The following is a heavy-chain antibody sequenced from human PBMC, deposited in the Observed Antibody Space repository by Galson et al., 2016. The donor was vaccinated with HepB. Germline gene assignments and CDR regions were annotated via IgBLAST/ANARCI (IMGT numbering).Heavy chain of an antibody. CDR2: ITQDGLEK. Sequence: SLRLSCATSGFTFSSYWMTWVRQAPGKGLEWVANITQDGLEKYYVGSVEGRFTISRDNAKKSLYLQMDSLRAEDTAVYYCARSGEPSWGQGTLVTVSS. CDR1: GFTFSSYW. J-gene: IGHJ5*02. CDR3: ARSGEPS. D-gene: IGHD4-17*01. V-gene: IGHV3-7*01.